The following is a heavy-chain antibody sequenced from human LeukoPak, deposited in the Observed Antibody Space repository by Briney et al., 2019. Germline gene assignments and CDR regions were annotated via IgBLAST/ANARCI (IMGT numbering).Heavy chain of an antibody. CDR2: IGTAGDT. D-gene: IGHD3-10*01. V-gene: IGHV3-13*04. Sequence: PGGSLRLSCAASGFTFSSYDMHWVHQSTGKGLEWVSLIGTAGDTYYADSVKGRFTISRENAKNSLHLQMNSLRAGDTAVYYCARGYYGSADYWGQGTLVTVSS. J-gene: IGHJ4*02. CDR3: ARGYYGSADY. CDR1: GFTFSSYD.